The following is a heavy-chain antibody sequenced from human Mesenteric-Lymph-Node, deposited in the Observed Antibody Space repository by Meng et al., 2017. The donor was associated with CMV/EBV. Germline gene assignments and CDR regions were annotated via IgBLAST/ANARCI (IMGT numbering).Heavy chain of an antibody. CDR3: AKHDFDNYLDF. J-gene: IGHJ4*02. CDR2: IQFDNDK. Sequence: GESLKISCETSDFTFSSYGMHWVRQAPGKGLEWVAFIQFDNDKSYVDSLKGRFTISRDNSKNTLYLQMNSLRPDDTAVYYCAKHDFDNYLDFWGQGMLVTVSS. D-gene: IGHD2-21*02. CDR1: DFTFSSYG. V-gene: IGHV3-30*02.